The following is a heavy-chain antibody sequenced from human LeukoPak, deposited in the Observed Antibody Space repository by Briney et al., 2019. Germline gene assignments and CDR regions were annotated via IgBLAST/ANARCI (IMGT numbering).Heavy chain of an antibody. CDR3: AKQRYSSGWYFDY. V-gene: IGHV3-66*04. CDR1: GFTVSTNY. J-gene: IGHJ4*02. D-gene: IGHD6-19*01. Sequence: GGSLRLSCAASGFTVSTNYVSWVRQAPGKGLEWVSVIYRGGGTAYADSVKGRFTISRGNSKNTLYLQMNSLRAEDTAVYYCAKQRYSSGWYFDYWGQGTLVTVSS. CDR2: IYRGGGT.